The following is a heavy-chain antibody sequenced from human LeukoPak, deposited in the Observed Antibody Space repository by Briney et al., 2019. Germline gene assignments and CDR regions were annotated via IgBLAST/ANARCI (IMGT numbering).Heavy chain of an antibody. CDR3: ARGGYYDSSGYPDAFDI. CDR2: MNPNSGNT. D-gene: IGHD3-22*01. J-gene: IGHJ3*02. CDR1: GYTFTSYD. V-gene: IGHV1-8*01. Sequence: ASVKVSCKASGYTFTSYDINWVRQATGQGLEWMGWMNPNSGNTGYAQKFQGRVTMTRNTSISTAYMELSSLRSEDTAVYYCARGGYYDSSGYPDAFDIWGQGTMVTVSS.